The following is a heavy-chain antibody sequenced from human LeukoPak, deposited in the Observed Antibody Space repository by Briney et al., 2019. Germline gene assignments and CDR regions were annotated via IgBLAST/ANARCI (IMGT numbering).Heavy chain of an antibody. J-gene: IGHJ3*02. Sequence: SGGSLRLSCAASGFTFSSYAMSWVRQAPGKGLEWVSAISGSGGSTYYADSVKGRFTISRDNSKNTLYLQMNSLRAEDTAVYYCAKDRIARGWYMEGAFDIWGQGTMVTVSS. V-gene: IGHV3-23*01. CDR2: ISGSGGST. CDR3: AKDRIARGWYMEGAFDI. D-gene: IGHD6-19*01. CDR1: GFTFSSYA.